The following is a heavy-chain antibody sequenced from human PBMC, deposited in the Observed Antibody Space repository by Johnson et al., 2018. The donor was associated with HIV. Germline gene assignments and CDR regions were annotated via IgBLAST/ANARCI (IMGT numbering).Heavy chain of an antibody. V-gene: IGHV3-30-3*01. CDR1: GFTFSSYA. CDR3: ARERNMIVVDDDALDI. J-gene: IGHJ3*02. D-gene: IGHD3-22*01. CDR2: ISYDGSNK. Sequence: QMLLVESGGGVVQPGRSLRLSCAASGFTFSSYAMYWVRQAPGKGLEWVAVISYDGSNKYYADSVKGRFTISRDNSKNTLYLQMNSLRAEDTAVYYCARERNMIVVDDDALDIWGQGTMVTVSS.